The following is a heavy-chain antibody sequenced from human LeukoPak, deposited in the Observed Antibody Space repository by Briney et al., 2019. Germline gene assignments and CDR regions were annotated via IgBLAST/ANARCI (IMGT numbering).Heavy chain of an antibody. CDR1: GFTFSSYS. CDR2: ISSSSSYI. CDR3: ARGFSSGWHAWDYFDY. Sequence: PGGSLRLSCAASGFTFSSYSMNWVRQAPGKGLEWVSSISSSSSYIYYADSVKGRFTISRDNAKNSLYLQMNSLRAEDTAVYYCARGFSSGWHAWDYFDYWGQGTLVTVSS. J-gene: IGHJ4*02. V-gene: IGHV3-21*01. D-gene: IGHD6-19*01.